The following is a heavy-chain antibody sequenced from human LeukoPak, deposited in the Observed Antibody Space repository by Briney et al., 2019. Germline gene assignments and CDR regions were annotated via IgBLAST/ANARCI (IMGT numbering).Heavy chain of an antibody. Sequence: GGSVRPSCAASGFTFTTYAINWVRQAPGKGLEWVSGISGGGDKAFYADSVNGRFTISRDNSKNTVSLQMSSLRAEDTALYYCAKDLALAGTWGGFDVWGRATRVAVSS. CDR1: GFTFTTYA. D-gene: IGHD6-19*01. CDR3: AKDLALAGTWGGFDV. V-gene: IGHV3-23*01. J-gene: IGHJ3*01. CDR2: ISGGGDKA.